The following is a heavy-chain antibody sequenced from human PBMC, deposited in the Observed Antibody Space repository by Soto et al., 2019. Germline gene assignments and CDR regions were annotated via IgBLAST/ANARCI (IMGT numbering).Heavy chain of an antibody. CDR3: ARLGFEYDTLTAYYIVHHYYGLDV. Sequence: GESLKISCKGSGYSFTSYWIGWVRQVPGKGLEWMGVIYPGDSDTRYSPSFQGQVTISADKSISTAYLRWSSLKASDTAMYYCARLGFEYDTLTAYYIVHHYYGLDVWGQGTSVTVSS. J-gene: IGHJ6*02. V-gene: IGHV5-51*01. CDR2: IYPGDSDT. CDR1: GYSFTSYW. D-gene: IGHD3-9*01.